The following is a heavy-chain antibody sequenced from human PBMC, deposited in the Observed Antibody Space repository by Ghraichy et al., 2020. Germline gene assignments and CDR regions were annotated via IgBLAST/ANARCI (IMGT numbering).Heavy chain of an antibody. V-gene: IGHV4-34*01. D-gene: IGHD6-19*01. J-gene: IGHJ4*02. Sequence: SETLSLTCAVYGGSFSDYYWTWIRQPPGKGLEWIAEINHSGSTNYNLSLKSRVTISVDTSKNQFSLKLSSVTAADSAVYYCARLPFKSSPGGVAVTLRVPFDYWGQGTLVTVSS. CDR1: GGSFSDYY. CDR2: INHSGST. CDR3: ARLPFKSSPGGVAVTLRVPFDY.